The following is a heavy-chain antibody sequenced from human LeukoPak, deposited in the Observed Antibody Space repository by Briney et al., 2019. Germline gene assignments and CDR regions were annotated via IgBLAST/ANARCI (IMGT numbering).Heavy chain of an antibody. CDR1: GFNFSSYE. J-gene: IGHJ4*02. D-gene: IGHD4-17*01. Sequence: GGSLRLSCAASGFNFSSYEMNWVRQAPGKGLEWVSYISSSGSTIYYADSVKGRFTISRDNAKNSLYLQMNSLRAEDTAVYYCARDGGDYVFDYWGQRTLVTVSS. CDR3: ARDGGDYVFDY. V-gene: IGHV3-48*03. CDR2: ISSSGSTI.